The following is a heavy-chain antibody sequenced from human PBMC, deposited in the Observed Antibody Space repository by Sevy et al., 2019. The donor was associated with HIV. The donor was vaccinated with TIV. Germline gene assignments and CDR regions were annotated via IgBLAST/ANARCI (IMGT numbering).Heavy chain of an antibody. CDR3: AREGPRIAQFDN. CDR1: GASISSNTYY. V-gene: IGHV4-39*02. CDR2: IYFSGSA. J-gene: IGHJ4*02. Sequence: SETLSLTCTVSGASISSNTYYWGWIRQPPGKDLDWIGSIYFSGSAYYNPSLKGRVTISVDTSKNQFSLKVRSVTATGTAVYYCAREGPRIAQFDNWGQGTLVTVSS. D-gene: IGHD6-13*01.